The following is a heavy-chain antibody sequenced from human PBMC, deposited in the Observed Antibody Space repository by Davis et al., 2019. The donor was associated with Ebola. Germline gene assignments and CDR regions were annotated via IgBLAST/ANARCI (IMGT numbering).Heavy chain of an antibody. CDR2: INTSGNT. CDR3: ARMNSGSWFFDY. CDR1: GGSISSYY. V-gene: IGHV4-4*07. Sequence: SETLSLTCTVSGGSISSYYWSWIRQPAGKGLEWIGRINTSGNTNYNPSLKSRVTMSVDTSKNQLSLKLSSVTAADTAVYYCARMNSGSWFFDYWGQGTLVTVSS. J-gene: IGHJ4*02. D-gene: IGHD6-13*01.